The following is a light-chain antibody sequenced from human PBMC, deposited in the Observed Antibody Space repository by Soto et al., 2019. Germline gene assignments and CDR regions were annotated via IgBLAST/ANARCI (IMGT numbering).Light chain of an antibody. Sequence: QSVLTQPASVSGSPGQSITISCTGTTSDVGGYNFVSWYQQHPGKAPKLMISDVSNRPSGVSNRFSGSKSGNTASLNISGLQAEDEADYYCSSYRSSNTLYVVFGGGTKLTVL. J-gene: IGLJ2*01. CDR1: TSDVGGYNF. V-gene: IGLV2-14*01. CDR3: SSYRSSNTLYVV. CDR2: DVS.